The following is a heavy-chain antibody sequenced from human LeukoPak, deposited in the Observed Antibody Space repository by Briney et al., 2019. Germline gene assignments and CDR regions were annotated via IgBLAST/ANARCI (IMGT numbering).Heavy chain of an antibody. J-gene: IGHJ3*02. V-gene: IGHV1-18*01. D-gene: IGHD6-6*01. Sequence: ASVKVSCKASGYTFTSYGIIWVRQAPGQGLEWMGWISAYNGNTNYAQKLQGRVTMTTDTSTSTAYMELRSLRSDDTAVYYCASSALVSNAFDIWGQGTMVTVSS. CDR3: ASSALVSNAFDI. CDR2: ISAYNGNT. CDR1: GYTFTSYG.